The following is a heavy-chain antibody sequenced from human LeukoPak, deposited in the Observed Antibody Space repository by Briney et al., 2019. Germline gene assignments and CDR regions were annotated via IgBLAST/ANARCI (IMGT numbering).Heavy chain of an antibody. V-gene: IGHV4-34*01. J-gene: IGHJ3*02. D-gene: IGHD4-17*01. Sequence: SETLSLTCAVYGGSFSGYYWSWIRQPPGKGLEWIGEINHSGSTNYNPSLKSRVTISVDTSKNQFSLKLSSVTAADMAVYYCARAAVTTGYAFDIWGQGTMVTVSS. CDR1: GGSFSGYY. CDR3: ARAAVTTGYAFDI. CDR2: INHSGST.